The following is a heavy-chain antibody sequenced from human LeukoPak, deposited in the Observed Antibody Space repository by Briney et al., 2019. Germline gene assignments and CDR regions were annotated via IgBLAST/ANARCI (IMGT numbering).Heavy chain of an antibody. J-gene: IGHJ4*02. CDR1: GFTFSSYA. CDR3: AKAGRD. Sequence: GGSLRLSCAASGFTFSSYAMHWVRQAPGKGLEWVAVISYDGSNKYYADSVKGRFTISRDNSKNTLYLQMNSLRAEDTAVYYCAKAGRDWGQGTLVTVSS. V-gene: IGHV3-30*04. CDR2: ISYDGSNK. D-gene: IGHD2-8*02.